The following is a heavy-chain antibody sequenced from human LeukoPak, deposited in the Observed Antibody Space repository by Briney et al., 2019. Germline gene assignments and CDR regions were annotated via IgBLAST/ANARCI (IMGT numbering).Heavy chain of an antibody. Sequence: ASVKVSCKASGYTFTGYYMHWVRQAPGQGLEWMGWINPNSGGTNYAQKFQGRVTMTRDTSISTAYMELSRLRSDDTAVYYCARRERGYYDSSGYYGGWYFDLWGRGTLVTVSS. CDR3: ARRERGYYDSSGYYGGWYFDL. D-gene: IGHD3-22*01. J-gene: IGHJ2*01. V-gene: IGHV1-2*02. CDR1: GYTFTGYY. CDR2: INPNSGGT.